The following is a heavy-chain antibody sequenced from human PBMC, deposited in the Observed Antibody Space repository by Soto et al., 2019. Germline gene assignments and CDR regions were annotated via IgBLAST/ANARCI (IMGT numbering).Heavy chain of an antibody. Sequence: SETLSLTCAVSGGSISSSNWWSWVRQPPGKGLEWIGEIYHSGSTNYNPSLRSRVTISVDKSKNQFSLKLSSVTAADTAVYYCARDGFRNYDYVWGSYRPHNYYYYGMDVWGQGTTVTVSS. CDR1: GGSISSSNW. D-gene: IGHD3-16*02. V-gene: IGHV4-4*02. J-gene: IGHJ6*02. CDR3: ARDGFRNYDYVWGSYRPHNYYYYGMDV. CDR2: IYHSGST.